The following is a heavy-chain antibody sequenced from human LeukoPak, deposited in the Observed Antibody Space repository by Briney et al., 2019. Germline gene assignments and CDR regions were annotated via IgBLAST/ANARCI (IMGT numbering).Heavy chain of an antibody. CDR1: GCSITSYY. V-gene: IGHV4-59*08. CDR2: RFHSGTR. J-gene: IGHJ4*02. Sequence: SETLSLTCAVSGCSITSYYWSWIWQPPGKGLEWIGYRFHSGTRRYNPSLRSRVTISADTTKNQIFLTLTSETAADTAVYYCASRRGWKQQLVYFDYWGQGTLASVSS. CDR3: ASRRGWKQQLVYFDY. D-gene: IGHD4-23*01.